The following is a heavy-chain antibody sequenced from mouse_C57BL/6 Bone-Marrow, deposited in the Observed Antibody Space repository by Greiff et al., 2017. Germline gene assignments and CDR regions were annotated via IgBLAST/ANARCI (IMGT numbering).Heavy chain of an antibody. CDR1: GYTFTGYW. D-gene: IGHD1-1*01. J-gene: IGHJ4*01. CDR3: ARPGYYYGSSYEDYAMDY. V-gene: IGHV1-9*01. CDR2: ILPGSGST. Sequence: VQLVESGAELMKPGASVKLSCKATGYTFTGYWIEWVKQRPGHGLEWIGEILPGSGSTNYNEKFKGKATFTADTSSNTAYMQLSSLTTEDSAIYYCARPGYYYGSSYEDYAMDYWGQGTSVTVSS.